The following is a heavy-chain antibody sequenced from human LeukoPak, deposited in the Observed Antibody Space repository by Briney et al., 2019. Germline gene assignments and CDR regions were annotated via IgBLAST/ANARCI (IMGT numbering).Heavy chain of an antibody. CDR2: INTNTGNP. D-gene: IGHD4-17*01. J-gene: IGHJ4*02. CDR1: GYTFISYA. Sequence: ASVKISCKTSGYTFISYAINWVRQAPGQGLEWMGWINTNTGNPTYAQGFTGRFVFSLDPFVSTAYLQISRLETEDTAIYYCARSNNDGDYLGVGFDYWGQGALVTVSS. CDR3: ARSNNDGDYLGVGFDY. V-gene: IGHV7-4-1*02.